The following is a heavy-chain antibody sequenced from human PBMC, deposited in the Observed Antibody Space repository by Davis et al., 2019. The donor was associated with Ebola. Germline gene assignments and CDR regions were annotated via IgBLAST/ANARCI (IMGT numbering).Heavy chain of an antibody. CDR2: INHSGST. CDR3: ARRDYYDGFDP. Sequence: SETLSLTCTVSGGSISSYYWSWIRQPPGKGLEWIGEINHSGSTNYNPSLKSRVTISVDTSKNQFSLKLSTVTAADTAVYYCARRDYYDGFDPWGQGTLVTVSS. CDR1: GGSISSYY. D-gene: IGHD3-22*01. V-gene: IGHV4-34*01. J-gene: IGHJ5*02.